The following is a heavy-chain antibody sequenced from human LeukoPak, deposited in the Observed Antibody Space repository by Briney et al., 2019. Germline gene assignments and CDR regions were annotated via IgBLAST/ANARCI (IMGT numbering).Heavy chain of an antibody. CDR2: ISYDGSNK. D-gene: IGHD5-12*01. CDR1: GFTFSSYG. CDR3: AKGSSIVATILGY. Sequence: GGSLRLSCAASGFTFSSYGMHWVRQAPGKGLEWVAVISYDGSNKYYADSVKGRFTISRDNSKNTLYLQMNSLRAEDTAVYYCAKGSSIVATILGYWGQGTLVTVPS. V-gene: IGHV3-30*18. J-gene: IGHJ4*02.